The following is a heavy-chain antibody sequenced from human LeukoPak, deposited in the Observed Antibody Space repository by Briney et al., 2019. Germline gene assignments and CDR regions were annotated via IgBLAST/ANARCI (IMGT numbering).Heavy chain of an antibody. V-gene: IGHV3-7*01. CDR3: ARGGGSGWPFDY. CDR2: IKQDGSDK. CDR1: GFIFSSYW. J-gene: IGHJ4*02. D-gene: IGHD6-19*01. Sequence: GGSLRLSCAASGFIFSSYWMSCVRPAPGKGLEWVANIKQDGSDKYYVDTVKGRFTISRDNAKNSLYLQMNSLRAEDTAVYYCARGGGSGWPFDYWGQGTLVTVSS.